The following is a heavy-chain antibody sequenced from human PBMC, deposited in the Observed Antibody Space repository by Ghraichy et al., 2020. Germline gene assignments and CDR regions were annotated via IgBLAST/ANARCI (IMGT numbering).Heavy chain of an antibody. J-gene: IGHJ6*03. Sequence: SETLSLTCNVSGGATGGHYWTWIRQTPGKGLEFIGYINYVGTTNSNPSLNNRVTISRDTSLNHFSLQLSSVTAADTAVYYCARALGTYGTHFYFYYMDVWGKGTPVTVSS. V-gene: IGHV4-59*11. CDR2: INYVGTT. CDR3: ARALGTYGTHFYFYYMDV. CDR1: GGATGGHY. D-gene: IGHD3-10*01.